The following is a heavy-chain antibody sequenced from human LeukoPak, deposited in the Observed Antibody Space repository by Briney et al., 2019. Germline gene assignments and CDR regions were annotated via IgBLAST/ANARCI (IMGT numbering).Heavy chain of an antibody. CDR1: GGSISSYY. CDR3: ARDWRRNYYDSSGYYAFDI. CDR2: IYTSGST. D-gene: IGHD3-22*01. Sequence: SETLSLTCTVSGGSISSYYWSWIRQPAGKGLEWIGRIYTSGSTNYNPSLKSRVTMSVDTSKNQFSLKLSSVTAADTAVYYCARDWRRNYYDSSGYYAFDIWGQRTMVTVSS. J-gene: IGHJ3*02. V-gene: IGHV4-4*07.